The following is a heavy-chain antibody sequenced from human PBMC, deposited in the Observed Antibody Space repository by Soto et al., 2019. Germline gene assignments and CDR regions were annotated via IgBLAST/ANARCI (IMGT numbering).Heavy chain of an antibody. CDR3: AIELPPGIAVARGEYYAFDI. Sequence: GGSLRLSCAASGFTVSSNYMSWVRQAPGKGLEWVSVIYSGGSTYYADSVKGRFTISRHNSKNTLYLQMNSLRAEDTAVYYCAIELPPGIAVARGEYYAFDIWGQGTMVTVSS. CDR2: IYSGGST. CDR1: GFTVSSNY. J-gene: IGHJ3*02. D-gene: IGHD6-19*01. V-gene: IGHV3-53*04.